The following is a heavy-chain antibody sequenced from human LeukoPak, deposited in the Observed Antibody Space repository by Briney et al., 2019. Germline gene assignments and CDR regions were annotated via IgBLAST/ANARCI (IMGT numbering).Heavy chain of an antibody. Sequence: GGSLRLSCAASGFTFSIYWMRWVRQAPGRGLEWVSAISGSGGSTYYADSVKGRFTISRDNSKNTLYLQMNSLRAEDTAVYYCAKDQEWLGIDYWGQGTLVTVSS. CDR1: GFTFSIYW. D-gene: IGHD5-12*01. CDR3: AKDQEWLGIDY. J-gene: IGHJ4*02. CDR2: ISGSGGST. V-gene: IGHV3-23*01.